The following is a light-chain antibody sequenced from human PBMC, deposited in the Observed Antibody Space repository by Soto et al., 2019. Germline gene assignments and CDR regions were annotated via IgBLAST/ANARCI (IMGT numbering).Light chain of an antibody. V-gene: IGLV2-14*01. CDR2: EVT. CDR1: SNDVGTHNF. Sequence: QSALTQPASVSGSPGQSITISRTGTSNDVGTHNFVSWYQQHPGKAPKLMIHEVTDRPSGVSNRFSGSKSGNTASLTISGLQAEDEADYYCSSYTSTSTLVFRTGTKLTVL. CDR3: SSYTSTSTLV. J-gene: IGLJ1*01.